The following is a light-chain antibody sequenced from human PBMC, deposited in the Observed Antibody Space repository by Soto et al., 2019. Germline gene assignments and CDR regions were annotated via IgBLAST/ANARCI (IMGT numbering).Light chain of an antibody. J-gene: IGLJ1*01. V-gene: IGLV1-47*01. Sequence: QSVLTQPPSASGTPGQRVTISCSGSSSNIGSNFVYWYQQLPGTAPTLLIYRNNQRPSGVPDRFSGSKSGTSASLAISGLRSEDEADYYCAAWDDSLSAHVFGTGTKVIVL. CDR1: SSNIGSNF. CDR2: RNN. CDR3: AAWDDSLSAHV.